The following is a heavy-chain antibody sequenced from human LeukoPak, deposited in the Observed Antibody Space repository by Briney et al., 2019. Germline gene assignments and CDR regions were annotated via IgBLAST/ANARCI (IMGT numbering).Heavy chain of an antibody. J-gene: IGHJ4*02. V-gene: IGHV4-59*08. CDR2: IYYSGST. Sequence: PSETLSLTCTVSSGSISSYYWSWIRQPPGKGLEWIGYIYYSGSTNYNPSLKSRVTISVDTSKNQFSLKLSSVTAADTAVYYCARAPLITMVRGRPYNEYYFDYWGQGTLVTVSS. CDR1: SGSISSYY. D-gene: IGHD3-10*01. CDR3: ARAPLITMVRGRPYNEYYFDY.